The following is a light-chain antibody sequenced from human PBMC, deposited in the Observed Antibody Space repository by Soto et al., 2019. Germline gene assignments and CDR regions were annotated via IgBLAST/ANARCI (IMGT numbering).Light chain of an antibody. V-gene: IGKV1-5*03. CDR2: EAS. J-gene: IGKJ1*01. Sequence: DIQMTQSPSTLSASVGDRVIITCRASQSVYKWLAWYQQKPGKAPNLLIYEASTLVSGVPSRFSGSGSGTEFTLPIASLQPDDFATYWCQHYDTFPWTFGQGTKVEIK. CDR1: QSVYKW. CDR3: QHYDTFPWT.